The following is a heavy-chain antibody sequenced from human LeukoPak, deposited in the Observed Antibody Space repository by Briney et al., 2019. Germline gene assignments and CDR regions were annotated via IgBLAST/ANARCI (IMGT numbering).Heavy chain of an antibody. Sequence: GGSLRLSCAASGFTVSSNYMSWVRQAPGKGLEWVSVIYSGGSTYYADSVKGRFTISRDNSKNTLYLQMNSLRAEDTAVYYCARDSVTTFAFDIWGQGTMVTVSS. V-gene: IGHV3-66*01. CDR1: GFTVSSNY. D-gene: IGHD4-17*01. CDR2: IYSGGST. CDR3: ARDSVTTFAFDI. J-gene: IGHJ3*02.